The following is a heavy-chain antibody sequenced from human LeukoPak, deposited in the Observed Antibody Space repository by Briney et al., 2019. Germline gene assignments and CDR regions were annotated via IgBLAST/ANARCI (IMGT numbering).Heavy chain of an antibody. D-gene: IGHD5-12*01. Sequence: PGGSLRLSCAASGFTFSDYSMNWVRQAPGKGLEWVSYISSTSDIYYTDSVKGRFTISRDNAKNALYLQMNSLSAEDTAVYYCARCGYGYYYGMDVWGQGTTVTVSS. J-gene: IGHJ6*02. V-gene: IGHV3-48*04. CDR3: ARCGYGYYYGMDV. CDR2: ISSTSDI. CDR1: GFTFSDYS.